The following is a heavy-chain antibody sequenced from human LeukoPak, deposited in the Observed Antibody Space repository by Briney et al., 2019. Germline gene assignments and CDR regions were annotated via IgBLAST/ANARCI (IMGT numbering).Heavy chain of an antibody. Sequence: GGSLRLSCAASGFTFSSYGMHWVRQAPGKGLEWVAVISYDGGKNYYADSVKGRFTIPRDNSKNTLYLQMNSLRAEDTAVFYCAKGLQRGYSYGYPDYWGQGTLVTVSS. J-gene: IGHJ4*02. V-gene: IGHV3-30*18. D-gene: IGHD5-18*01. CDR1: GFTFSSYG. CDR2: ISYDGGKN. CDR3: AKGLQRGYSYGYPDY.